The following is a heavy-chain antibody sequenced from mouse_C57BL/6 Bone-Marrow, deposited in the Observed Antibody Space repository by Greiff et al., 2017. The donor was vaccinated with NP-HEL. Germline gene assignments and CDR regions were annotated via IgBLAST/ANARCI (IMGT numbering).Heavy chain of an antibody. CDR1: GYTFTDYY. J-gene: IGHJ2*01. CDR2: INPNNGGT. V-gene: IGHV1-26*01. Sequence: VQLKQSGPELVKPGASVKISCKASGYTFTDYYMNWVKQSHGKSLEWIGDINPNNGGTSYNQKFKGKATLTVDKSSSTAYMELRSLTSEDSAVYYCARQLRLRYYFDYWGQGTTLTVSS. CDR3: ARQLRLRYYFDY. D-gene: IGHD3-2*02.